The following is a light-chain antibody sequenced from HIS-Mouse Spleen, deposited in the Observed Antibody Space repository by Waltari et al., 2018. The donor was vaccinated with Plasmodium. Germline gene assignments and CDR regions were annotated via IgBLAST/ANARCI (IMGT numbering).Light chain of an antibody. V-gene: IGKV1-8*01. CDR3: QQYYSYPFT. CDR1: QGISSY. J-gene: IGKJ3*01. CDR2: AAS. Sequence: AIRMTQSPSSFSASTGDRVTITCRASQGISSYLAWYQQKPGKAPKLLIYAASTLQSGDPSRVSGSGSGTDFTLTISCLQSEDFATYYCQQYYSYPFTFGPGTKVDIK.